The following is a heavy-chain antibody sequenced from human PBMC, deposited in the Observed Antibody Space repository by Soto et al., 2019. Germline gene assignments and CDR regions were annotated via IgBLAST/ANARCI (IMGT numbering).Heavy chain of an antibody. D-gene: IGHD6-13*01. J-gene: IGHJ4*02. CDR2: IYHSGST. V-gene: IGHV4-38-2*01. CDR3: ARGRSSWTDY. CDR1: GYSISSGYY. Sequence: SETLSLTCAVSGYSISSGYYWGWIRQPPGKGLEWIGSIYHSGSTYYNPSLKSRVTISVDTSKNQFSLKLSSVTAADTAVYYCARGRSSWTDYWGQGTLVTVSS.